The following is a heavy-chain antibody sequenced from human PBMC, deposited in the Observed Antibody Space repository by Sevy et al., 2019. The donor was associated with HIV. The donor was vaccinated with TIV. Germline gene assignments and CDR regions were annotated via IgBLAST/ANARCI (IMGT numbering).Heavy chain of an antibody. D-gene: IGHD2-8*01. CDR1: GFTFSKYS. CDR2: LSFGCGEI. CDR3: AREGCTKPHDY. V-gene: IGHV3-23*01. Sequence: GGSLRLSCAASGFTFSKYSMSWVRQPPGKGLEWVSTLSFGCGEINYADSVKGRFTISRDNSKRSVYLQMNNLRPEDTAVHYCAREGCTKPHDYWGQGTLVTVSS. J-gene: IGHJ4*02.